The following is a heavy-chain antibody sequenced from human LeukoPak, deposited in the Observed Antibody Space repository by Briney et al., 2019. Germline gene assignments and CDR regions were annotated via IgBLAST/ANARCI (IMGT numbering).Heavy chain of an antibody. CDR2: ISSTSGLI. CDR1: GFTFSSYA. V-gene: IGHV3-21*01. Sequence: GGSLRLSCAASGFTFSSYAMNWVRQAPGKGLEWVSSISSTSGLIFYADSVKGRFTVSRDNAQHSLSLQMSSLSAEDTAVYYCARSLRSLDFWGRGTLVTVSS. J-gene: IGHJ4*02. CDR3: ARSLRSLDF.